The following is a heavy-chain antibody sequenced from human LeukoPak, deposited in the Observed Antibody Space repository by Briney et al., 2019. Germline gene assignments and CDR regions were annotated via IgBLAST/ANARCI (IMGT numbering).Heavy chain of an antibody. Sequence: SETLSLTGAVYGGSFSGYYWSWIRQPPGKGLEWIGEINHSGSTNYNPSLKSRVTISVDTSKNQFSLKLSSVTAADTAVYYCASLRSARHYYYYYMDVWGKGTTVTVSS. CDR3: ASLRSARHYYYYYMDV. V-gene: IGHV4-34*01. J-gene: IGHJ6*03. CDR2: INHSGST. D-gene: IGHD3-3*01. CDR1: GGSFSGYY.